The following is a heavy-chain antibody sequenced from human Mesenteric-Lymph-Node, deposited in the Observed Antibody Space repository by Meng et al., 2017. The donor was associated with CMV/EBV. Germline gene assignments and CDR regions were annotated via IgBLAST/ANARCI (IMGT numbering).Heavy chain of an antibody. Sequence: ASVKVSCKASGGTFSDYTISWVRQAPGQGLEWMGIINPSGGSTSYAQKFQGRISLTSDTSTSTVYMEVRSLRSDDTAMYYCAREDCDKSTCFSLALDRWGQGTLVTVSS. V-gene: IGHV1-46*01. J-gene: IGHJ5*02. D-gene: IGHD2-2*01. CDR2: INPSGGST. CDR1: GGTFSDYT. CDR3: AREDCDKSTCFSLALDR.